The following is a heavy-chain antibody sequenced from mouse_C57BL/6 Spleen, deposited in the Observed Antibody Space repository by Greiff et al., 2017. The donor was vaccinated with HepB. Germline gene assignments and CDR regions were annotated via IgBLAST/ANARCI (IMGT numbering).Heavy chain of an antibody. CDR1: GYTFTSYD. Sequence: QVQLQQSGPELVKPGASVKLSCKASGYTFTSYDINWVKQRPGQGLEWIGWIYPRDGSTKYNEKFKGKATLTVDTSSSTAYMELHSLTSEDSAVYFCARWDYDYDEGVFDYWGQGTTLTVSS. J-gene: IGHJ2*01. CDR3: ARWDYDYDEGVFDY. D-gene: IGHD2-4*01. V-gene: IGHV1-85*01. CDR2: IYPRDGST.